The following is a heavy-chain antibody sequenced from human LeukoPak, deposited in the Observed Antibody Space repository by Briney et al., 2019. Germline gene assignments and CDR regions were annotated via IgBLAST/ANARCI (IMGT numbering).Heavy chain of an antibody. J-gene: IGHJ4*02. CDR3: ARGTIAAAGYYYLDY. V-gene: IGHV3-21*03. CDR1: GFSFSSYG. CDR2: IRRDSSYI. Sequence: GGSLRLSCAASGFSFSSYGMTWVRQSPGKGLEWVSSIRRDSSYIYHEDSVKGRFTISRDNAQSSLYLQLDSLRVEDTAVYYCARGTIAAAGYYYLDYWGQGTQVTVSS. D-gene: IGHD6-13*01.